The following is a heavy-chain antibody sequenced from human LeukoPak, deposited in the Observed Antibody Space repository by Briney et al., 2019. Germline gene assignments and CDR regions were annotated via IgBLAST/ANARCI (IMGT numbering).Heavy chain of an antibody. CDR1: GFTFSNYW. CDR3: VRDKLTGASRLDY. D-gene: IGHD7-27*01. Sequence: HPGGSLRLSCAASGFTFSNYWMSWVRQAPGKELEWVANIKQDGSEIYYVDSVKGRFTISRDNAKNSLYLQMNSPRAEDTAVYYSVRDKLTGASRLDYWGQGTLLTVSS. J-gene: IGHJ4*02. V-gene: IGHV3-7*03. CDR2: IKQDGSEI.